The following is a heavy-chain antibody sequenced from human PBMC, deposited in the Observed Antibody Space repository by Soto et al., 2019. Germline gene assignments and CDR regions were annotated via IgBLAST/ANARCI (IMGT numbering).Heavy chain of an antibody. CDR1: GFTFSTYS. CDR3: ARDRLGCSGGGCYSGYYGMDV. V-gene: IGHV3-48*02. Sequence: EVQLVESGGGLVQPGGSLRLSCAASGFTFSTYSLNLVRQAPGQGLEWVSNISSSSVTINYADSVKGRFTISSDNAKNSLYLQMNSLRDEDTAVYYCARDRLGCSGGGCYSGYYGMDVWGQGTTVTVSS. D-gene: IGHD2-15*01. CDR2: ISSSSVTI. J-gene: IGHJ6*02.